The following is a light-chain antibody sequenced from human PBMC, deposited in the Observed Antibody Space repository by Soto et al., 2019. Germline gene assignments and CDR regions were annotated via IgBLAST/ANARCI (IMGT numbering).Light chain of an antibody. Sequence: TVLTQSPGTLSLPPGERATLSCRASQSVDSNYLAWYQQRPGQAPRLLIHGASSRATGIPDRFSGSGSGTDFTLTISRLEPEDFAVYYCQHYGFVWYTFGQGTNLEIK. J-gene: IGKJ2*01. CDR3: QHYGFVWYT. CDR1: QSVDSNY. CDR2: GAS. V-gene: IGKV3-20*01.